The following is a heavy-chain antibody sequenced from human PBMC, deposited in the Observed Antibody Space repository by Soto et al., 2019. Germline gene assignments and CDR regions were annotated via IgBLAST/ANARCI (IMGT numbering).Heavy chain of an antibody. Sequence: GGSLRLSCAASGFTFSSYAMSWVRQAPGKGLEWVSGISVSGVSTFYADSVKGRFTISRDNSKNTLYLQMNSLRAEDTSVYYCAKGVPGIAVAGTGYFQHWGQGTLVTVSS. D-gene: IGHD6-19*01. CDR2: ISVSGVST. V-gene: IGHV3-23*01. CDR3: AKGVPGIAVAGTGYFQH. CDR1: GFTFSSYA. J-gene: IGHJ1*01.